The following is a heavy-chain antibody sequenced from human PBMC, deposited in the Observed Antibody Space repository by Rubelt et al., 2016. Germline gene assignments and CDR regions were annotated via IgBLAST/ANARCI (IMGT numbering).Heavy chain of an antibody. CDR3: ARGTAPPDY. D-gene: IGHD2-8*02. J-gene: IGHJ4*02. V-gene: IGHV3-7*04. CDR2: INQDGSER. Sequence: EWVANINQDGSERFYVDSVKGRFTISRDNAKNSLYLQMNSLRDEDTAVYYCARGTAPPDYWGQGTLVTVSS.